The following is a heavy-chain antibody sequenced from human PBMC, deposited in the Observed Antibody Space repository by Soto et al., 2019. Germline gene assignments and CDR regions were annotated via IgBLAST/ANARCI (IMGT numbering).Heavy chain of an antibody. Sequence: ASVKVSCKASGYAFSSYGISWVRQAPGQGPEWMGWISAYDGDRNYGQDFQGRLTMTTDTSTSTAYMELRSLRSDDTAVYYCARNGDCTRPGCIVGWFDPWGPGTLVTVSS. CDR1: GYAFSSYG. CDR3: ARNGDCTRPGCIVGWFDP. J-gene: IGHJ5*02. V-gene: IGHV1-18*01. D-gene: IGHD2-8*01. CDR2: ISAYDGDR.